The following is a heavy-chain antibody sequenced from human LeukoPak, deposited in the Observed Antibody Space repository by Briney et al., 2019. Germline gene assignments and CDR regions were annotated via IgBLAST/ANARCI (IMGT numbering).Heavy chain of an antibody. V-gene: IGHV3-23*01. CDR2: LSHSDGSA. J-gene: IGHJ6*02. CDR3: ARDLSYFSLDV. CDR1: GFSFSTYV. Sequence: PGGSLRLSCAGSGFSFSTYVLSWVRQAPGKGLEWVSSLSHSDGSAYYTDSVKGRFTISRDNSKNTVYLQMNSLRGEDTAVYYCARDLSYFSLDVRGQGTTVTVSS.